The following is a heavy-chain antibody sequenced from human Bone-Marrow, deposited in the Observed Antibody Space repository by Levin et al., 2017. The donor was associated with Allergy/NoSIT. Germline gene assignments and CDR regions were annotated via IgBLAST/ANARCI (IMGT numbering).Heavy chain of an antibody. CDR1: GFSFPDYA. Sequence: GGSLRLSCAASGFSFPDYAMSWVRQAPGKGLEWVSGLSGRGRDTFYADSVEGRFTISRDNSKYTVYLQMNSLRVEDAAMYYCAKYSQKWNTGFDAFDFWGQGTMVTVSS. D-gene: IGHD1/OR15-1a*01. CDR3: AKYSQKWNTGFDAFDF. V-gene: IGHV3-23*01. J-gene: IGHJ3*01. CDR2: LSGRGRDT.